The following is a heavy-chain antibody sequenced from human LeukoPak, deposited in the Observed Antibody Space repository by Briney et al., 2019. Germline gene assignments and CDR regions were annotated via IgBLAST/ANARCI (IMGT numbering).Heavy chain of an antibody. CDR2: MNPDSGNT. CDR1: GYTFSDYD. V-gene: IGHV1-8*02. D-gene: IGHD6-6*01. CDR3: ARVTRSIAARRDYYYYMDV. J-gene: IGHJ6*03. Sequence: ASVKVSCKSSGYTFSDYDINGVRQVAGQGLEWMGGMNPDSGNTGYAQKFQGRVIMTRDTSINTADMEPTSLRSEDTAVYYCARVTRSIAARRDYYYYMDVWGKGTTVTVSS.